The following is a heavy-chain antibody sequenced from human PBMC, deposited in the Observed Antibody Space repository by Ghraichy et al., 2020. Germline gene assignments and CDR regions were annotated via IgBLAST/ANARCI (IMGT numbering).Heavy chain of an antibody. J-gene: IGHJ4*02. CDR1: GFPFSRYG. D-gene: IGHD1-26*01. CDR2: RSPDKETK. Sequence: GGSLRLSCKASGFPFSRYGMHWVRRAPGKGLEWVALRSPDKETKFYAESVRGRFTISRDDSKSTLFLRMNNLRPEDTGMYYCARGDDGSPDSWGPGTLVIVSS. CDR3: ARGDDGSPDS. V-gene: IGHV3-30*03.